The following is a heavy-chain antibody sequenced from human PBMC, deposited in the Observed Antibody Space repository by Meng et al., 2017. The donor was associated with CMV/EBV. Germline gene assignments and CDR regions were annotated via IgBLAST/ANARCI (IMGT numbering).Heavy chain of an antibody. Sequence: ISGDSVASNSAAWNWIRQSPSRGLEWLGRTYYRSKWYNDYAVSVKSRITINPDTSKNQFSLQLNSVTPEDTAVYYCARETLTEWELHPWGQGTLVTVSS. CDR1: GDSVASNSAA. D-gene: IGHD1-26*01. CDR3: ARETLTEWELHP. CDR2: TYYRSKWYN. V-gene: IGHV6-1*01. J-gene: IGHJ5*02.